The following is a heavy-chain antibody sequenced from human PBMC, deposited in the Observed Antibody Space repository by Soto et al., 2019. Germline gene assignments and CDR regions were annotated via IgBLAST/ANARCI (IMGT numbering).Heavy chain of an antibody. D-gene: IGHD6-13*01. CDR2: IWHDGIYK. V-gene: IGHV3-33*01. CDR3: ATDGGVGYGSSWGAF. CDR1: GVSFSTYG. Sequence: QVQLVESGGGVVQPGRSLRLSCVASGVSFSTYGMHWVRQAPGKGLEWVASIWHDGIYKFHADAVKGRFAISRDNSMNSLYLQMNSLTVEDTAMYYWATDGGVGYGSSWGAFWGQGTLVTVSS. J-gene: IGHJ4*02.